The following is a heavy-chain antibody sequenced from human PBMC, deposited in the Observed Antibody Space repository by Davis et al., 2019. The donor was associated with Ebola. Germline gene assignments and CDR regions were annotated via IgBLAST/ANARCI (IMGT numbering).Heavy chain of an antibody. V-gene: IGHV3-11*01. D-gene: IGHD6-13*01. CDR1: GFTVSSNY. Sequence: GESLKISCAASGFTVSSNYMSWVRQAPGKGLEWVSYISSSGSTIYYADSVKGRFTISRDNAKNSLYLQMNSLRAEDTAVYYCAKRYHSSSWGQGTLVTVSS. J-gene: IGHJ4*02. CDR2: ISSSGSTI. CDR3: AKRYHSSS.